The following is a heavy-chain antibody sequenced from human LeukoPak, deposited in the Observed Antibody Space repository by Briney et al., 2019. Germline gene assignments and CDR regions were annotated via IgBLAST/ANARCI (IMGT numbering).Heavy chain of an antibody. Sequence: PGGSLRLSCAASGFTFDDYTMHWVRQAPGKGLDWVSLITWDAGSTYYADSVKGRFTISRDNSKNSLYLQMNSLRTEDTALYYCTKNIGSGSSYGAFDYWGQGTLVTVSS. D-gene: IGHD1-26*01. CDR2: ITWDAGST. V-gene: IGHV3-43*01. CDR3: TKNIGSGSSYGAFDY. J-gene: IGHJ4*02. CDR1: GFTFDDYT.